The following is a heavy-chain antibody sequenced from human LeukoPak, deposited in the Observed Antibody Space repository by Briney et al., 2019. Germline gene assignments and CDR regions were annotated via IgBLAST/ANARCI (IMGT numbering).Heavy chain of an antibody. CDR1: GFTFSDYA. J-gene: IGHJ3*01. CDR3: ARDRFMVRGVMVGTFDL. V-gene: IGHV3-33*01. CDR2: IGYDGSNK. D-gene: IGHD3-10*01. Sequence: GGSLRLSCAASGFTFSDYAMHWVRQAPGKGLEWVAVIGYDGSNKYDADSVKGRFTISRDNSKNMMCLQMNSLRAEDTAVYYCARDRFMVRGVMVGTFDLWGQGTMVTVSS.